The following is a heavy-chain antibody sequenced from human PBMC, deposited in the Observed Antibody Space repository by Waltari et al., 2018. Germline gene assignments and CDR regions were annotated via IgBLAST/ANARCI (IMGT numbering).Heavy chain of an antibody. V-gene: IGHV3-21*02. CDR3: AGDGSSSAFHS. Sequence: DVQLVESGGGLVKSGGSLRLSCASSGVTLSTFNINWVRQPPGKGLEWVSTISRSGNYIYYADSVKGRFTISRDNAKNSLFLHMNSLRGDDTAVYFCAGDGSSSAFHSWGQGTLVTVSS. CDR2: ISRSGNYI. J-gene: IGHJ1*01. CDR1: GVTLSTFN. D-gene: IGHD6-19*01.